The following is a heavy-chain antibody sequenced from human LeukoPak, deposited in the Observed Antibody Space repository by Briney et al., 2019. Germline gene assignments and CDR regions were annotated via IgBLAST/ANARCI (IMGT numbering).Heavy chain of an antibody. CDR2: ISYDGSNK. V-gene: IGHV3-30*18. CDR1: GCTFSSYG. Sequence: GGSLRLSCAASGCTFSSYGMHWVRQAPGKGLEWVAFISYDGSNKYYADSVKGRFTISRDNSKNTLYLQMNSLRAEDTAVYYCAKDLYPTRIYYYYGMDVWGQGTTVTVSS. CDR3: AKDLYPTRIYYYYGMDV. D-gene: IGHD2-15*01. J-gene: IGHJ6*02.